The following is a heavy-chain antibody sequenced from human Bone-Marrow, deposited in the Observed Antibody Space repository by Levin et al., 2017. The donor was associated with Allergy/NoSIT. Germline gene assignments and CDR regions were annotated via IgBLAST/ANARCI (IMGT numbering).Heavy chain of an antibody. J-gene: IGHJ4*01. V-gene: IGHV3-30*04. D-gene: IGHD3-3*01. CDR2: ISADGGDQ. Sequence: GGSLRLSCETSGFTFTSHFFHWIRQAPGRGLEWVTLISADGGDQYYADSVRGRFTISRDSSKDTIFLQMNSLRPDDTAVYYCARQEVSGLHFDYWGQGARVTVSS. CDR1: GFTFTSHF. CDR3: ARQEVSGLHFDY.